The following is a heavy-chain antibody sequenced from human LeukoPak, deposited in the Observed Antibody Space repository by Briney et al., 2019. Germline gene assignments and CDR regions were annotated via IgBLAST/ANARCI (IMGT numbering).Heavy chain of an antibody. CDR2: MNPNNGKT. D-gene: IGHD6-13*01. J-gene: IGHJ4*02. CDR1: GYTFTTSD. Sequence: ASVKVSCKASGYTFTTSDINWVRQATGQGLEWMGWMNPNNGKTGSAQKFQGRLTMTKNTSTTTAYMEVTGLRFEDTAIYYCARGRPGPAGAGTYDFWGQGTLITVSS. V-gene: IGHV1-8*01. CDR3: ARGRPGPAGAGTYDF.